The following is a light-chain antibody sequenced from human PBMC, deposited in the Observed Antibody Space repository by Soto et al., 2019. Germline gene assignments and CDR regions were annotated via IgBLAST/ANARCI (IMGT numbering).Light chain of an antibody. CDR1: QSVSSN. CDR3: QQYTEWPPWT. V-gene: IGKV3-15*01. CDR2: AAS. Sequence: EIIMTQSPATLSVSPGERASLSCRANQSVSSNLAWYQQKPGQAPRLLIYAASTRATGISTRFSGSGSGTEFTLTISSLQSEDFAIYYCQQYTEWPPWTFGQGTKVEIK. J-gene: IGKJ1*01.